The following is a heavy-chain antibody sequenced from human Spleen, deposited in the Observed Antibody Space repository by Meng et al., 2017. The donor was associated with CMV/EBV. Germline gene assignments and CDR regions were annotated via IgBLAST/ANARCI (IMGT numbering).Heavy chain of an antibody. D-gene: IGHD6-13*01. J-gene: IGHJ6*02. Sequence: GESLKISCAASGFTFSSYSMNWVRQAPGKGLEWVSSISSSSSYIYYADSVKGRFTISGDNAKNSLYLQMNSLRAEDTAVYYCARYSSSWYIDYYYYGMDVWGQGTTVTVSS. CDR2: ISSSSSYI. CDR3: ARYSSSWYIDYYYYGMDV. CDR1: GFTFSSYS. V-gene: IGHV3-21*01.